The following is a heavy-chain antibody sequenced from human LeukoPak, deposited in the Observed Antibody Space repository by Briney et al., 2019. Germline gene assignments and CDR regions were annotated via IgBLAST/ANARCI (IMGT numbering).Heavy chain of an antibody. CDR2: IKQDGSEK. D-gene: IGHD4-17*01. CDR3: TGDEYGKTGY. J-gene: IGHJ4*02. Sequence: GGSLRLSCTTSGFTFSTYWMSWVRQAPGKGLEWVANIKQDGSEKYYVDSVKGRFSISRDNAKNSLYLQMNSLRAEDTAVYYCTGDEYGKTGYWGQGTLVTVSS. V-gene: IGHV3-7*01. CDR1: GFTFSTYW.